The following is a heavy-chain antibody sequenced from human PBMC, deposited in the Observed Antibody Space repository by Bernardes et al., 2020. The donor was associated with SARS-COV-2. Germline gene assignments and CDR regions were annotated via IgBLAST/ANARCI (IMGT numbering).Heavy chain of an antibody. Sequence: GGSLRLSCAASGFTFDDYTMHWVRQAPGKGLEWVSLISWDGGSTYYADSVKGRFTISRDNSKNSLYLQMNSLRTEDTALYYCATLGGYNMYYYYGMDVWGQGTTVTVSS. CDR2: ISWDGGST. CDR1: GFTFDDYT. J-gene: IGHJ6*02. D-gene: IGHD1-20*01. CDR3: ATLGGYNMYYYYGMDV. V-gene: IGHV3-43*01.